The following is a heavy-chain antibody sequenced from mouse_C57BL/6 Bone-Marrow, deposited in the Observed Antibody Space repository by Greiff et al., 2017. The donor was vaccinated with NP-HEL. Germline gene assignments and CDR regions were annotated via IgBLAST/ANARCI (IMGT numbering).Heavy chain of an antibody. CDR2: IWWDDDK. CDR1: GFSLSTFGMG. CDR3: ARTYYYGSSYWYFDV. D-gene: IGHD1-1*01. J-gene: IGHJ1*03. V-gene: IGHV8-8*01. Sequence: QVTLKESGPGILQPSQTLSLTCSFSGFSLSTFGMGVGWIRQPSGKGLEWLAHIWWDDDKYYNPALKSRLTISKDTSKNQVFLKIANVVTADTATYYCARTYYYGSSYWYFDVWGTGTTVTVSS.